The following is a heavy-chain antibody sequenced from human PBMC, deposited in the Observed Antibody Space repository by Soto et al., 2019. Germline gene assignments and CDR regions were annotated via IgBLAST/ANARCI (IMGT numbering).Heavy chain of an antibody. CDR2: IYHSGST. D-gene: IGHD6-19*01. CDR3: ARKEQWLVRRMDDGMEV. Sequence: QVQLQESGPGLVKPSGTLSLTCAVSGGSISSSNWWSWVRQPPGKGLEWIGEIYHSGSTNYNPSLKRRVTISVDKSKNQFSLKLSSVTAADTAVYYCARKEQWLVRRMDDGMEVWGQGTTVTVSS. J-gene: IGHJ6*02. CDR1: GGSISSSNW. V-gene: IGHV4-4*02.